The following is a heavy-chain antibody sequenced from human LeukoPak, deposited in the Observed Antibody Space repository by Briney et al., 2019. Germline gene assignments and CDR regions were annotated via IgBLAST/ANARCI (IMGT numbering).Heavy chain of an antibody. V-gene: IGHV4-4*07. CDR1: GASISSYY. D-gene: IGHD7-27*01. CDR3: ARVDGGSTGILHT. CDR2: FSTTWSP. J-gene: IGHJ5*02. Sequence: KPSETLSLTCSVSGASISSYYWTWIRQPAGKGLEWIGRFSTTWSPSYNPSLKSRVTMSVDTSKNQFSLRLSSVTAADTAVYYCARVDGGSTGILHTWGQGTLVTVSS.